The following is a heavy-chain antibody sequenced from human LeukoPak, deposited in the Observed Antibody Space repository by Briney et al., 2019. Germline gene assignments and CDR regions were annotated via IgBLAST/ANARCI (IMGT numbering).Heavy chain of an antibody. D-gene: IGHD2-21*01. V-gene: IGHV4-34*01. CDR2: INHSGST. CDR1: GGSFSGYY. CDR3: ARHMLHMGA. J-gene: IGHJ5*02. Sequence: SETLSLTCAVYGGSFSGYYWSWIRQPPGKGLEWIGEINHSGSTNYNPSLKSRVTISVDTSKNQFSLKLSSVTAADTAVYYCARHMLHMGAWGQGTLVTVSS.